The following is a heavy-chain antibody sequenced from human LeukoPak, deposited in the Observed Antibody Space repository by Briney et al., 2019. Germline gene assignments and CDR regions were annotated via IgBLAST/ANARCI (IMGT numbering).Heavy chain of an antibody. V-gene: IGHV4-34*01. CDR2: INHSGST. CDR1: GGSFSGYY. Sequence: SETLSLTCAVYGGSFSGYYWSWIRQPPGKGLEWIGEINHSGSTNYNPSLKSRVTISVDTSKNQFSLKLSSVTAADTAVYYCARVPPLGYCSSTSCYDYWGQGTLVTVSS. J-gene: IGHJ4*02. CDR3: ARVPPLGYCSSTSCYDY. D-gene: IGHD2-2*01.